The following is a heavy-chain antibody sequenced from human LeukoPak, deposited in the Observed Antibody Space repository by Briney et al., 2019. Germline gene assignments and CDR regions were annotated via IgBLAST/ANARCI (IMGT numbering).Heavy chain of an antibody. CDR3: TTDSWGHYSGSARPFDL. Sequence: GGSLRLSCAASGFTFSNAWMSWVRQAPGKGLEWVGRIKSKTDGGTTDYAAPVKGRFTISRDDSKNTLYLQMNSLKTEDTAVYYCTTDSWGHYSGSARPFDLWGRGTLVTVSS. D-gene: IGHD3-10*01. CDR1: GFTFSNAW. CDR2: IKSKTDGGTT. J-gene: IGHJ2*01. V-gene: IGHV3-15*01.